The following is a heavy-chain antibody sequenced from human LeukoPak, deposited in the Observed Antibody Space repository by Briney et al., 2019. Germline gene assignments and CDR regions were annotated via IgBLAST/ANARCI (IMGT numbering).Heavy chain of an antibody. D-gene: IGHD2-21*02. CDR1: GYTFTGYY. Sequence: ASVKVSCTASGYTFTGYYMHWVRQAPGQGLEWMGRINPNSGGTNYAQKFQGRVTMTRDTSISTAYMELSRPRSDDTAVYYCARVAVVTATIFDYWGQGTLVTVSS. J-gene: IGHJ4*02. V-gene: IGHV1-2*06. CDR2: INPNSGGT. CDR3: ARVAVVTATIFDY.